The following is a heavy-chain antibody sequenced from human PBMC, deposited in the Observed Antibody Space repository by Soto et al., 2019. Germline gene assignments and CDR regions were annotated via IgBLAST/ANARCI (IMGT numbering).Heavy chain of an antibody. Sequence: EVQLVESGGGLVQPGGSLRLSCRDSGFTFIGDWMHWVRQAPGKGLDWVSRIDPSDTVISYADSVKGLFTISRDNAKSTLYLQMNSLRPEDTAVYYCTRDTFGARDYWGQGTLVTVSS. CDR2: IDPSDTVI. J-gene: IGHJ4*02. D-gene: IGHD3-10*01. CDR3: TRDTFGARDY. V-gene: IGHV3-74*01. CDR1: GFTFIGDW.